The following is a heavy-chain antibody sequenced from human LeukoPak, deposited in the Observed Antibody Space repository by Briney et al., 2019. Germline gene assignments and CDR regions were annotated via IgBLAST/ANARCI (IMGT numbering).Heavy chain of an antibody. CDR1: GHTSTSYG. CDR3: ARQTRLICSSTSCFDFDY. Sequence: ASVKVSCKASGHTSTSYGISWVRQAPGQGLEWMGWISAYNGNTNYAQKLQGRVTMTTDTSTSTAYMELRSLRSDDTAVYYCARQTRLICSSTSCFDFDYWGQGTLVTVSS. CDR2: ISAYNGNT. V-gene: IGHV1-18*01. J-gene: IGHJ4*02. D-gene: IGHD2-2*01.